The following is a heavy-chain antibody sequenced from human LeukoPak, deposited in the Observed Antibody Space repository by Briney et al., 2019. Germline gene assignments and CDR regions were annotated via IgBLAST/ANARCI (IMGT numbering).Heavy chain of an antibody. CDR3: AKVKFNFDN. V-gene: IGHV3-23*01. CDR2: ISHDGGST. J-gene: IGHJ4*02. CDR1: GFSFSSYA. Sequence: GGSQRLSCAASGFSFSSYAMSWVRQAPGKGLEWVSHISHDGGSTYYADSVKGRFTTSRDNSKNTLYLQMSSLKDEDTATYYCAKVKFNFDNWGQGTLVTVSS.